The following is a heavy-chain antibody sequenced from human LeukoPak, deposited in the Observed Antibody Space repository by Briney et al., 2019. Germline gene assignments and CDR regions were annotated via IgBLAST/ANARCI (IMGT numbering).Heavy chain of an antibody. Sequence: QLQESGPRLVKPSETLSLTCTVSGGSISNYYWSWIRQPPGKGLEWIGYIYDSGSTNYTPSLKSRVTISVDTSKNKFSLKLSSVTAADTAVYYCARDRYYYDSSGYQFDYWGQGTLVTVSS. CDR2: IYDSGST. V-gene: IGHV4-59*01. D-gene: IGHD3-22*01. CDR3: ARDRYYYDSSGYQFDY. J-gene: IGHJ4*02. CDR1: GGSISNYY.